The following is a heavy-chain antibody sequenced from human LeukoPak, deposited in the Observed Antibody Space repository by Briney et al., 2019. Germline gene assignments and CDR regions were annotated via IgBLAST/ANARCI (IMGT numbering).Heavy chain of an antibody. CDR1: GGSISSYY. V-gene: IGHV4-4*07. CDR3: ARGGGYYDSSGYYLLDY. CDR2: IYTSGST. J-gene: IGHJ4*02. D-gene: IGHD3-22*01. Sequence: SETLSLTCIVSGGSISSYYWSWIRQPAGKGLEWIGRIYTSGSTNYNPSLKSRVTMSVDTSKNQFSLKLSSVTAADTAVYYCARGGGYYDSSGYYLLDYWGQGTLVTVSS.